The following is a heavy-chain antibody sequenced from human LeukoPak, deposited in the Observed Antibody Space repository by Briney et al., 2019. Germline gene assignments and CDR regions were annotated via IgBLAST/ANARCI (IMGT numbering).Heavy chain of an antibody. Sequence: PSETLSLTCAVYGGSFSGYYWSWIRQPPGKGLEWIGEINHSGSTNYNPSLKRRVTISVDTSKNQFSLKLSSVTAADTAVYYCARVVVVVGSHYFDYWGQGTLVTVSS. CDR2: INHSGST. D-gene: IGHD2-2*01. CDR1: GGSFSGYY. CDR3: ARVVVVVGSHYFDY. V-gene: IGHV4-34*01. J-gene: IGHJ4*02.